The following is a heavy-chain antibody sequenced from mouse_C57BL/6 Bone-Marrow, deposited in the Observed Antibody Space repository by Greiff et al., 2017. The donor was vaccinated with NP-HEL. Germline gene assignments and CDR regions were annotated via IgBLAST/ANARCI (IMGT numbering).Heavy chain of an antibody. CDR2: INPNNGGT. Sequence: EVQLQQSGPELVKPGASVKISCKASGYTFTDYYMNWVKQSHGKSLEWIGDINPNNGGTSYNQKFKGKATLTVDKSSSTAYMELRSLTSEDSAVYYCAREIRYCYFDVWGTGTTVTVSS. V-gene: IGHV1-26*01. CDR1: GYTFTDYY. J-gene: IGHJ1*03. CDR3: AREIRYCYFDV.